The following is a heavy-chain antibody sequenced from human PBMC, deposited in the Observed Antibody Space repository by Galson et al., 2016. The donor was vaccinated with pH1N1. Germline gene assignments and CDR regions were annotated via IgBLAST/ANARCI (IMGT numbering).Heavy chain of an antibody. CDR3: ARVAPEYYDFWSGYPVADY. CDR2: IIQEGSEK. J-gene: IGHJ4*02. V-gene: IGHV3-7*03. Sequence: SLRLSCAASRFTFSSYWMSWVRQAPGKGLEWVASIIQEGSEKYYVDSVKGRFTISRDNAKNSLYLQMNSLRAEDTAVYYCARVAPEYYDFWSGYPVADYWGQGTLVTVSS. CDR1: RFTFSSYW. D-gene: IGHD3-3*01.